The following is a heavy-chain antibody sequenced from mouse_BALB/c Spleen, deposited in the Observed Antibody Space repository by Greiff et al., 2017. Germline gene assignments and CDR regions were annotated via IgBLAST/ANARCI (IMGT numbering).Heavy chain of an antibody. V-gene: IGHV1-15*01. J-gene: IGHJ3*01. D-gene: IGHD2-4*01. CDR2: IDPETGGT. CDR3: TRVTMITSGRFAY. CDR1: GYTFTDYE. Sequence: VKLQESGAELVRPGASVTLSCKASGYTFTDYEMHWVKQTPVHGLEWIGAIDPETGGTAYNQKFKGKATLTADKSSSTAYMELRSLTSEDSAVYYCTRVTMITSGRFAYWGQGTLVTVSA.